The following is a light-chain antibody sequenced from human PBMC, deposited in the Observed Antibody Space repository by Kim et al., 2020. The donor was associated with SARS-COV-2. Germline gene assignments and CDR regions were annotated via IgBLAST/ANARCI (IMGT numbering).Light chain of an antibody. J-gene: IGKJ4*01. CDR3: QQYANWPLT. CDR2: GAS. V-gene: IGKV3-15*01. CDR1: QRISSS. Sequence: VSPGERATPSCRASQRISSSLAWYQQKPGQTPRLLIYGASTRATGIPVRFSGSGSGIEFTLTISSLQSEDFAVYYCQQYANWPLTFGGGTKVDIK.